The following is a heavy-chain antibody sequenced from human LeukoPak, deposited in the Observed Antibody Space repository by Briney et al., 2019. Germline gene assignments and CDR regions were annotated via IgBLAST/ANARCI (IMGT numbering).Heavy chain of an antibody. V-gene: IGHV3-9*03. D-gene: IGHD5-24*01. CDR1: GFTFSSYA. J-gene: IGHJ4*02. Sequence: GGSLRLSCAASGFTFSSYAMSWVRQAPGKGLEWVSGISWKSGTIGYADSVKGRFTISRDNAKNSLYLQMNSLRVEDMALYYCVKARRDGYNSWGIFDYWGQGTLVTVSS. CDR3: VKARRDGYNSWGIFDY. CDR2: ISWKSGTI.